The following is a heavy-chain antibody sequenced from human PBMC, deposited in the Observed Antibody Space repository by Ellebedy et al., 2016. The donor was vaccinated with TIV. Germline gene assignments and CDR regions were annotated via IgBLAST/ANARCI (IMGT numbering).Heavy chain of an antibody. V-gene: IGHV3-23*01. CDR2: IRSTGVST. J-gene: IGHJ6*02. CDR1: GFTFSSYS. Sequence: GGSLRLSXPASGFTFSSYSMTWVRQAPGKGLEWVSGIRSTGVSTWYADSVKGRFTISRDNAKSTLYLQMNNLRAEDTAVYYCAKVAVATIRHGMDVWGQGTTVTVSS. CDR3: AKVAVATIRHGMDV. D-gene: IGHD5-12*01.